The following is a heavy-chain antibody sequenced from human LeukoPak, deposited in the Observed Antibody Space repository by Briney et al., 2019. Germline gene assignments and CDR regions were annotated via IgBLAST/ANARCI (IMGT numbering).Heavy chain of an antibody. J-gene: IGHJ4*02. CDR2: IYYSGST. CDR3: ARDPPRGYDFWSGYYPPSYYFDY. Sequence: SETLSLTCTVSGGSVSSGSYYWSWIRQPPGKGLEWIGYIYYSGSTNYNPSLKSRVTISVDTSKNQFSLKLSSVTAADTAVYYCARDPPRGYDFWSGYYPPSYYFDYWGQGTLVTVSS. D-gene: IGHD3-3*01. CDR1: GGSVSSGSYY. V-gene: IGHV4-61*01.